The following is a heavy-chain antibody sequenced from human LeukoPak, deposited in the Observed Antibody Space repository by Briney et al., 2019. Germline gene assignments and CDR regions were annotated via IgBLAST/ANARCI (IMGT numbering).Heavy chain of an antibody. D-gene: IGHD2-21*02. CDR1: GGTFSSYA. CDR3: ATGHIVVVTAIIYGMDV. V-gene: IGHV1-69*13. Sequence: SVRVSCKASGGTFSSYAISWVRQAPGQGLEWMGGIIPIFGTANYAQKFQGRVTITADESTSTAYMELSSLRSEDTAVYYCATGHIVVVTAIIYGMDVWGQGTTVTVSS. CDR2: IIPIFGTA. J-gene: IGHJ6*02.